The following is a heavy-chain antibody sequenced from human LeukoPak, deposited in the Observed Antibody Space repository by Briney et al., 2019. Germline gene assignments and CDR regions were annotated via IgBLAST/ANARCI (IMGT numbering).Heavy chain of an antibody. Sequence: PSETLSLTCTVSGGSISNYHWSWIRQPPGKGLEWIGYIYYGGSTNYNPSLKSRVTISVDKSKNQFPLKLTTVTAADTADYYCARLVPEWGILTGYYNTAFDIWGQGTMVTVSS. CDR1: GGSISNYH. D-gene: IGHD3-9*01. CDR3: ARLVPEWGILTGYYNTAFDI. CDR2: IYYGGST. V-gene: IGHV4-59*01. J-gene: IGHJ3*02.